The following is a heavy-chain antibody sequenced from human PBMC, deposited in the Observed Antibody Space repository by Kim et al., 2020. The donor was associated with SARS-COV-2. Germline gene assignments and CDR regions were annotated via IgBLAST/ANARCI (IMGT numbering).Heavy chain of an antibody. CDR2: TYYRSKWYN. J-gene: IGHJ6*02. D-gene: IGHD6-19*01. CDR1: GDSVSSNSAA. V-gene: IGHV6-1*01. CDR3: ASGGGVAGYYYYGMDV. Sequence: SQTLSLTCAISGDSVSSNSAAWHWIRQSPSRGLEWLGRTYYRSKWYNDYAVSVKSRITINPDTSKNQFSLQLNSVTPEDTAVYYCASGGGVAGYYYYGMDVWGQGTTVTVSS.